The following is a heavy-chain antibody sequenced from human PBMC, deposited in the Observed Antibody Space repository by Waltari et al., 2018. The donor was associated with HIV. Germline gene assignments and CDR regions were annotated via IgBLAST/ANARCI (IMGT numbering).Heavy chain of an antibody. V-gene: IGHV3-23*01. D-gene: IGHD3-3*01. CDR1: GFTFSSYA. J-gene: IGHJ6*02. CDR2: ISVSGGRT. Sequence: EVQLLESGGGLVQPGGSLRLSCAASGFTFSSYAMSWVRQAPGKGLEWVSAISVSGGRTYYADSVKGRFTISRDNSKNTLYLQMNSLRAEDTAVYFCARVSRGFGVVSYYYYDMDVWGQGTTVTLSS. CDR3: ARVSRGFGVVSYYYYDMDV.